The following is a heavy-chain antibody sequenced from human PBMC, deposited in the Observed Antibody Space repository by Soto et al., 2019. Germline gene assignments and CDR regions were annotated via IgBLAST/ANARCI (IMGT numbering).Heavy chain of an antibody. CDR1: GASVSSGGW. D-gene: IGHD3-3*02. CDR3: TTKPAGLHFGFQS. CDR2: IYHSGST. Sequence: QVQLQESGPGLVEPSGTLSLTCTVSGASVSSGGWWTWLRQPPGKGLEWIGEIYHSGSTNYNPSLKSRVSMSLDNSKNQFSLRLNYVTAADTALYYCTTKPAGLHFGFQSWDQGTLVTVSS. J-gene: IGHJ4*02. V-gene: IGHV4-4*02.